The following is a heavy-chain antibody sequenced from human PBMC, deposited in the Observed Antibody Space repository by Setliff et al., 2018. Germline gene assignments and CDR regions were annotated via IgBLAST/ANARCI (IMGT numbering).Heavy chain of an antibody. J-gene: IGHJ4*02. CDR2: INPGSGAT. D-gene: IGHD3-10*01. V-gene: IGHV1-2*02. Sequence: ASVKVSCKASGYTLTAYYMHWVRQAPGQGLEWMGWINPGSGATNLAQRFQGRVTMTRNTSISTAYMELSSLRSEDTAVYYCARRQGLNYYYGSGSLGYWGQGTLVTVSS. CDR1: GYTLTAYY. CDR3: ARRQGLNYYYGSGSLGY.